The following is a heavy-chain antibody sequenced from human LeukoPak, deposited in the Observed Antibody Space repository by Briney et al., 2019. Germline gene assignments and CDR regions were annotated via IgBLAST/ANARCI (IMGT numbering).Heavy chain of an antibody. J-gene: IGHJ4*02. CDR3: ARDLGGCGDRFCSYYFVH. CDR2: IWNDGSHK. Sequence: GGSLRLSCGAAGFTFSSYGMNWLRQAPGKGLEWVAVIWNDGSHKYYADSAKGRFTISRDNSKNTVSLQMDSLRVEDTALYYCARDLGGCGDRFCSYYFVHWGQGIQVTVSS. D-gene: IGHD2-21*02. V-gene: IGHV3-33*01. CDR1: GFTFSSYG.